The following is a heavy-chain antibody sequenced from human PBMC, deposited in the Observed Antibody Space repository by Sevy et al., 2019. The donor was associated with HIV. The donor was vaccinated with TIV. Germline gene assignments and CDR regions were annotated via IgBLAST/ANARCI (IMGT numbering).Heavy chain of an antibody. CDR3: TGGTVFASTWFDP. CDR2: IKSKTDGGSA. D-gene: IGHD3-3*01. J-gene: IGHJ5*02. Sequence: GGSLRLSCAASGYTFNNAWMSWVRQAPGKGLEWLGRIKSKTDGGSAEYASPVKGRFTISRDDSKSTLYLQMNRLRTEDTGVYYCTGGTVFASTWFDPWGQGALVTVS. CDR1: GYTFNNAW. V-gene: IGHV3-15*01.